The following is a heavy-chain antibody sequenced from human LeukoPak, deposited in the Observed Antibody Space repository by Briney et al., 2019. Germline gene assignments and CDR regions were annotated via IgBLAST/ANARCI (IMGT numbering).Heavy chain of an antibody. J-gene: IGHJ4*02. D-gene: IGHD5-18*01. Sequence: GGSLRLSCEASGFTFGSHAMYWVRQAPGKGLEWVAGIFGSGGSPHYADPVKGRFTISRDNSRNTVYLPINSLRAEDTAVYYCGKTTVGYSSGQKPAWPVDYWGQGTLVTVSS. CDR2: IFGSGGSP. CDR3: GKTTVGYSSGQKPAWPVDY. V-gene: IGHV3-23*01. CDR1: GFTFGSHA.